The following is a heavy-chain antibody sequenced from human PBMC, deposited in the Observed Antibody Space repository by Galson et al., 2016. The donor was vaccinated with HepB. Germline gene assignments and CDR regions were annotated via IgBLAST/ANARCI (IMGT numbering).Heavy chain of an antibody. CDR3: ARGIPQTYYFDY. Sequence: SLRLSCAASGFIFSDYYMSWIRQAPGKGLEWVSYITSSSSYANYADSVKGRFTISRDNAKNSLYLQMNSLGAEDTAVYYCARGIPQTYYFDYWGQGSLVTVSS. J-gene: IGHJ4*02. CDR1: GFIFSDYY. CDR2: ITSSSSYA. V-gene: IGHV3-11*06. D-gene: IGHD3-16*01.